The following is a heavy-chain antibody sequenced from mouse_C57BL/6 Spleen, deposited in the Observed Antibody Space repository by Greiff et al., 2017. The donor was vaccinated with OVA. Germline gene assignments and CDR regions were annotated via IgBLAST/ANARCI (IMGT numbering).Heavy chain of an antibody. Sequence: QVQLKQPGAELVKPGASVKMSCKASGYTFTSYWITWVKQRPGQGLEWIGDIYPGSGSTNYNEKFKGKATLTVDTSSSTAYMQLSSLTSEDSAVYYCARQGITTVVEDYWGQGTTLTVSS. D-gene: IGHD1-1*01. CDR2: IYPGSGST. V-gene: IGHV1-55*01. CDR1: GYTFTSYW. J-gene: IGHJ2*01. CDR3: ARQGITTVVEDY.